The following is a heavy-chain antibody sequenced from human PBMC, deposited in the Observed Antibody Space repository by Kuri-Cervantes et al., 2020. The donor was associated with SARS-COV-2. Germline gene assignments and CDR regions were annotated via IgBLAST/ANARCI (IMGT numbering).Heavy chain of an antibody. CDR3: AAEWSDAFDI. D-gene: IGHD2-8*01. Sequence: GESLKISCAASGFTFSSYSMNWVRQAPGKGLEWVSSISSSSSYIYYADSVKGRFTISRDNAKNSLYLQMNSLRAEDTAVYYCAAEWSDAFDIWGQGTMVTVSS. V-gene: IGHV3-21*01. J-gene: IGHJ3*02. CDR2: ISSSSSYI. CDR1: GFTFSSYS.